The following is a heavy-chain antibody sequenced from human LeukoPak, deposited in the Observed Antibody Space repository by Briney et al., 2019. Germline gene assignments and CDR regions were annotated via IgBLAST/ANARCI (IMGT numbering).Heavy chain of an antibody. CDR3: ARHEPLGRGAWDY. CDR2: IYYSGNA. J-gene: IGHJ4*02. D-gene: IGHD1-14*01. V-gene: IGHV4-59*08. CDR1: GGSLSSYY. Sequence: NPSETLSLTCTVSGGSLSSYYWSWIRQPPGKGLEWLGYIYYSGNADSNPSLKSRVTMSVATSRNQFSLKLTSVTAADTAVYYCARHEPLGRGAWDYWGQGILVTVSS.